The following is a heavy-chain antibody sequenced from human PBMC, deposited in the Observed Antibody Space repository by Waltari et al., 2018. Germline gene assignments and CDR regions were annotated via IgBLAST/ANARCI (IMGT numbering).Heavy chain of an antibody. J-gene: IGHJ5*01. CDR1: GFTVIYNH. CDR3: ARAGLGSPLQWLQLFDS. V-gene: IGHV3-53*01. CDR2: IYAGGNT. D-gene: IGHD6-19*01. Sequence: VQLVESGRGLNQRGVTLRLSCAASGFTVIYNHLSWVRQVPGKGLEWVSVIYAGGNTFYTDSVKGRFTISRDNSKNTVYLQMDSLSADDTAVYYCARAGLGSPLQWLQLFDSWGQGILVTVSS.